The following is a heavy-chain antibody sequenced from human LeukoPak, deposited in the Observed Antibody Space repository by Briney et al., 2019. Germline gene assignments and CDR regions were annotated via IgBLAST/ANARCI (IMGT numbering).Heavy chain of an antibody. V-gene: IGHV3-74*01. CDR2: INSDGGST. CDR3: ARLPYYYYYYMDV. J-gene: IGHJ6*03. CDR1: GFTFSSYW. Sequence: PGGSLRLSCAASGFTFSSYWVHWVRQAPGKGLVWVSRINSDGGSTSYADSVKGRFTISRDNAKNTLYLQMNSLRAEDTAVYYCARLPYYYYYYMDVWGKGTTVTVSS.